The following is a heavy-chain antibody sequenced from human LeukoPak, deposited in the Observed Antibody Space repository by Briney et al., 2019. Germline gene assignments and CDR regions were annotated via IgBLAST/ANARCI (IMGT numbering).Heavy chain of an antibody. Sequence: GASVKVSCKASGGTFSSYAISWVRQAPGQGLEWMGRIIPILGIANYAQKFQGRVTITGDKSTSTAYMELSSLRSEDTAVYYCARVKSRGYSYGFVGAFDIWGQGTMVTVSS. CDR3: ARVKSRGYSYGFVGAFDI. CDR2: IIPILGIA. J-gene: IGHJ3*02. V-gene: IGHV1-69*04. D-gene: IGHD5-18*01. CDR1: GGTFSSYA.